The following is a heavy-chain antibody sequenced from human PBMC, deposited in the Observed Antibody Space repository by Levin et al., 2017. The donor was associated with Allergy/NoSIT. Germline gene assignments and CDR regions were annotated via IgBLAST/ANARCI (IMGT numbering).Heavy chain of an antibody. D-gene: IGHD6-19*01. Sequence: HSQTLSLTCTVSGGSISSYYWSWIRQPPGKGLQWIGHFYYSGSTDYNPSLKSRVTISVDTSKNQFSLSLSSVTAADTAVYYCAGEARPYSSGLDPFAIWGQGTMVTVSS. CDR1: GGSISSYY. V-gene: IGHV4-59*01. J-gene: IGHJ3*02. CDR2: FYYSGST. CDR3: AGEARPYSSGLDPFAI.